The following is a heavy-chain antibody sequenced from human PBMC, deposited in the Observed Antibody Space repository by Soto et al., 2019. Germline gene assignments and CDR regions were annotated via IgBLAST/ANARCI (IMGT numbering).Heavy chain of an antibody. J-gene: IGHJ4*02. CDR3: ARDLAVRPVDY. Sequence: QVQLVQSGAEVKKPGASVKVSCKASGYTFTSYGISWVRQAPGQGLEWMGWISAYNGNTKYAQKLQGRVTMTTDTSTSTAYRDVRSLRSDDTAVYYCARDLAVRPVDYWGQGTLVTVSS. CDR1: GYTFTSYG. V-gene: IGHV1-18*01. CDR2: ISAYNGNT.